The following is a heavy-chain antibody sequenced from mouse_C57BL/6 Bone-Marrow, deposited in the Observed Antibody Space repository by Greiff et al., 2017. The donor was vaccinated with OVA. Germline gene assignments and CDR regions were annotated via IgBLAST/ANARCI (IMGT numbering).Heavy chain of an antibody. Sequence: VQLQQPGAELVMPGASVKLSCKASGYTFTSYWMHWVKQRPGQGLEWIGEIDPSDSYTNYNQKLKGKATLTVDKSSSTAYMQLSSLTSEDAAVYYCARGDCDVWGTGTTVTVSS. CDR3: ARGDCDV. CDR1: GYTFTSYW. CDR2: IDPSDSYT. V-gene: IGHV1-69*01. J-gene: IGHJ1*03.